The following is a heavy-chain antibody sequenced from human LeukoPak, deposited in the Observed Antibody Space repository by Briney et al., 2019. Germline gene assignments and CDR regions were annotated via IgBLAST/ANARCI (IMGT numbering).Heavy chain of an antibody. D-gene: IGHD6-19*01. CDR3: ARRGGGWYGDYFDY. J-gene: IGHJ4*02. V-gene: IGHV4-34*01. CDR1: GGSFSGYY. Sequence: SETLSLTCAVYGGSFSGYYWSWIRQPPGKGLEWIGEINHSGSTNYNPSLKSRVTISVDTSKNQFSLKLSSVTAADTAVYYCARRGGGWYGDYFDYWGQGTLVTVSS. CDR2: INHSGST.